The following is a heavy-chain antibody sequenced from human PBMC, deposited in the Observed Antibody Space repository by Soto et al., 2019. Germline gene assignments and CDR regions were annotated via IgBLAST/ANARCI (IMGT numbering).Heavy chain of an antibody. Sequence: GGSLRLSCAASGFSVTSNYMTWVRQAPGKGLECVSVIYAGGNTYYPDSVKGRFTISSDNSKNTLFLQMNNLRAEDTAVYYCARVTTFYDILTSSYALNYFDYWGQGTRVTVS. CDR1: GFSVTSNY. CDR3: ARVTTFYDILTSSYALNYFDY. D-gene: IGHD3-9*01. V-gene: IGHV3-53*01. J-gene: IGHJ4*02. CDR2: IYAGGNT.